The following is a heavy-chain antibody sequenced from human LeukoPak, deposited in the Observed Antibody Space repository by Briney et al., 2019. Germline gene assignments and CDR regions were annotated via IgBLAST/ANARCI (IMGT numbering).Heavy chain of an antibody. CDR3: ARDFASGYFDY. CDR2: ISGSGSST. Sequence: GGSLRLSCAASGFTFSSYAMSWVRQAPGKGLEWVSAISGSGSSTYYADSVKGRFTISRDNSKNTLYLQMNSLRAEDTAVYYCARDFASGYFDYWGQGTLVTVSS. V-gene: IGHV3-23*01. J-gene: IGHJ4*02. D-gene: IGHD3-22*01. CDR1: GFTFSSYA.